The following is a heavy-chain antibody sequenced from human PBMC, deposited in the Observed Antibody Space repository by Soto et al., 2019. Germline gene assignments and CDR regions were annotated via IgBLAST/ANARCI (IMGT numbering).Heavy chain of an antibody. D-gene: IGHD6-13*01. CDR2: INHSGST. CDR1: GGTFRCYY. CDR3: AREPSSSSWSFFAY. J-gene: IGHJ4*02. Sequence: PSEPLSLTCTFDGGTFRCYYWSLIRPPPGKGLEWIGEINHSGSTNYNPSLKSRVTISVDTSKNQFSLKLSSVTAADTAVYYCAREPSSSSWSFFAYWGQGILVTVSS. V-gene: IGHV4-34*01.